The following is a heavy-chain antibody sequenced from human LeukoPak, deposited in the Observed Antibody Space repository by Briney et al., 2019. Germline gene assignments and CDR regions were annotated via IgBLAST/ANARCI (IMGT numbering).Heavy chain of an antibody. CDR2: IRYDGSNK. V-gene: IGHV3-30*02. CDR3: AKGYCGGDDCFNWFDP. Sequence: GGSLRLSCAASGFTFSSYGMHWVGQAPGKGLEWVAFIRYDGSNKYYADSVKGRFTISRDNSKNTLYLQMNSLRAEDTAVYYCAKGYCGGDDCFNWFDPWGQGTLVTVSS. J-gene: IGHJ5*02. D-gene: IGHD2-21*01. CDR1: GFTFSSYG.